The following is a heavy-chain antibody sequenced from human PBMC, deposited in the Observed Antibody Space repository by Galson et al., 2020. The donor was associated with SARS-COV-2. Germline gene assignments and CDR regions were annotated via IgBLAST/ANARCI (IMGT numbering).Heavy chain of an antibody. CDR2: ISGSGGST. Sequence: TGGSLRLSCAASGFTFSSYAMSCVRQAPGKGLEWVSVISGSGGSTYYADSVKGRFTISRDNSKNTLYLQMNSLTAEDTAVYYCAKGDRITIFGVVSLTGFDYWGQGTLVTVSS. CDR3: AKGDRITIFGVVSLTGFDY. V-gene: IGHV3-23*01. D-gene: IGHD3-3*01. CDR1: GFTFSSYA. J-gene: IGHJ4*02.